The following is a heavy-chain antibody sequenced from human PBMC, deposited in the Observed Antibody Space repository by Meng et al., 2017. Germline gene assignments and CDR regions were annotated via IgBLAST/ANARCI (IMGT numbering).Heavy chain of an antibody. D-gene: IGHD1-1*01. J-gene: IGHJ3*02. Sequence: GESLKISCAVSGVSFSDFDIHWVRQASGKGLEWVGRIGGRRKNYAAAYAASVRGRFTISRDDSRSTAYLQMDSLKTDDSAVYYCTMYIRGHIWGQGTMVTVSS. CDR1: GVSFSDFD. CDR2: IGGRRKNYAA. CDR3: TMYIRGHI. V-gene: IGHV3-73*01.